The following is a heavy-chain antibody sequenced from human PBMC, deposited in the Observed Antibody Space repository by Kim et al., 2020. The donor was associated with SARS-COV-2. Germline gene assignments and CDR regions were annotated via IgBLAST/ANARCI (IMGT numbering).Heavy chain of an antibody. V-gene: IGHV4-59*01. J-gene: IGHJ4*02. Sequence: PSLKSRVTISVDTSKNQFSLKLSSVTAADTAVYYCAREGHDGSGSYYLDYWGQGTLVTVSS. CDR3: AREGHDGSGSYYLDY. D-gene: IGHD3-10*01.